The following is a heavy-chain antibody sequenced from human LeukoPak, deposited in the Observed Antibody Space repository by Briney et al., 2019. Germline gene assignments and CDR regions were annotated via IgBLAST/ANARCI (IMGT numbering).Heavy chain of an antibody. CDR1: GFTLSSYW. D-gene: IGHD5-12*01. J-gene: IGHJ6*03. CDR3: ARGIVATVIYYYYMDV. V-gene: IGHV3-7*04. CDR2: IKQDGSEM. Sequence: GGSLRPSCEASGFTLSSYWMDWVRQAPGKGLEWVANIKQDGSEMYYVDSVKGRFTISRDNAKNALYLQMNSLRPEDTAVYYCARGIVATVIYYYYMDVWGKGTTVTVSS.